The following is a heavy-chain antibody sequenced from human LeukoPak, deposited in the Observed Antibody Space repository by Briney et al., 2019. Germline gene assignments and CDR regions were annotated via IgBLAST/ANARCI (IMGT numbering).Heavy chain of an antibody. J-gene: IGHJ4*02. CDR2: ISSSGSTI. D-gene: IGHD6-19*01. Sequence: KPAGSLRLSCAASGFTFSDYYMSGIRQAPGKGLEGVSYISSSGSTIYYADSVKGRFTISRDNAKNSLYLQMNSLRAEDTAVYYCARGVAGLLQFDYWGQGTLVTVSS. V-gene: IGHV3-11*01. CDR3: ARGVAGLLQFDY. CDR1: GFTFSDYY.